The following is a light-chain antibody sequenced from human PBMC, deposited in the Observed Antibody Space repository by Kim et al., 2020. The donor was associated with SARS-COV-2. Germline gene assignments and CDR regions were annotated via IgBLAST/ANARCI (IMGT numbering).Light chain of an antibody. CDR2: VNSYGGH. J-gene: IGLJ2*01. CDR1: HGHGNCP. CDR3: QTWVIDIVV. V-gene: IGLV4-69*01. Sequence: ASVQLTLPLSHGHGNCPIAWHQQQPGKGPRYFMKVNSYGGHKKGDGIPGRFSGSSSGAERYLTISSLQSEDEADYYCQTWVIDIVVFGGGTQLTVL.